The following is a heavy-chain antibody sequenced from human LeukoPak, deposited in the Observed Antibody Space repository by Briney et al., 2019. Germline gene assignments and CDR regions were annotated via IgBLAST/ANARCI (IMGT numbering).Heavy chain of an antibody. CDR2: ISGSGGST. D-gene: IGHD3-22*01. CDR3: AKDPPLFDSSGYYFDY. V-gene: IGHV3-23*01. J-gene: IGHJ4*02. CDR1: GFTFSSYA. Sequence: GGSLRLSCAASGFTFSSYAMSWVRQAPGKGLEWVSAISGSGGSTYYADSVKGRFTISRDNSKNTLYLQMNSLRAEDTAVYYCAKDPPLFDSSGYYFDYWGQGTLVTISS.